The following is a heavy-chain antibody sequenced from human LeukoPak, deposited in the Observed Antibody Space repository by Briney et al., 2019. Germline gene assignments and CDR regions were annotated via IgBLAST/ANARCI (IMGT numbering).Heavy chain of an antibody. CDR3: ARGLRLLYY. J-gene: IGHJ4*02. Sequence: TSETLSLTCAVYGGSFSGYYWSWIRQPPGKGLEWIGEINHSGSTNYNPSLKSRVTISVDTSKNQFSLKLSSVTAADTAVYYCARGLRLLYYWGQGTLATVSS. V-gene: IGHV4-34*01. CDR2: INHSGST. D-gene: IGHD3-10*01. CDR1: GGSFSGYY.